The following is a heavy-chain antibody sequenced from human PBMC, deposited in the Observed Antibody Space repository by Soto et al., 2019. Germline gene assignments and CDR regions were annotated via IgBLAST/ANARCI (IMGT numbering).Heavy chain of an antibody. V-gene: IGHV3-9*01. CDR2: ITWSGGTR. CDR3: IRGRQGWVQL. CDR1: GFTFDDYA. Sequence: EVQLVESGGGLVQPGRSLRLSCVASGFTFDDYAMHWVRQAPGKGLAWVSGITWSGGTRAYADSVKGRFTISRDNAKNSVYLQIDSLRVEDTALYYCIRGRQGWVQLWGRGTLVTVSS. J-gene: IGHJ1*01. D-gene: IGHD6-19*01.